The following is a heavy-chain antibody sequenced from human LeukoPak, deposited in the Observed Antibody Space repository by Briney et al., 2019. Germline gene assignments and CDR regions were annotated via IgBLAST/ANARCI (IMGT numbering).Heavy chain of an antibody. D-gene: IGHD5-12*01. CDR2: ITSRGDDI. Sequence: GGSLRLSCAASGFTFSDYYMSWIRQAPGKGLEWVAYITSRGDDIYYADSVKGRFTISRDNAKNALFLRMSSLRVEDTATYYCASDIVATSGDFWGQGTLVRVSP. CDR1: GFTFSDYY. CDR3: ASDIVATSGDF. J-gene: IGHJ4*02. V-gene: IGHV3-11*01.